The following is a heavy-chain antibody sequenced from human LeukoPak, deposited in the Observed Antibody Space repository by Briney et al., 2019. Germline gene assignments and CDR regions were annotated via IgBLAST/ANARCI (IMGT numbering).Heavy chain of an antibody. Sequence: PSETLSLTCTVSGGSISSYYWSWIRQPPGKGLEWIGYIYYSGSTNYNPSLKSRVTISVDTSKNQFSLKLSSVTAADTAVYYCARGRVAARNHDAFDIWGQGTMVTASS. J-gene: IGHJ3*02. CDR3: ARGRVAARNHDAFDI. CDR2: IYYSGST. V-gene: IGHV4-59*01. D-gene: IGHD6-19*01. CDR1: GGSISSYY.